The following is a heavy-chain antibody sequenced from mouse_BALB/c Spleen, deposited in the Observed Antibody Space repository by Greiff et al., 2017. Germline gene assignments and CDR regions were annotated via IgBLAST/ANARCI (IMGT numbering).Heavy chain of an antibody. CDR3: ARGRYGSYFDY. CDR1: GYAFTNYL. D-gene: IGHD2-10*02. CDR2: INPGSGGT. J-gene: IGHJ2*01. Sequence: QVQLKQSGAELVRPGTSVKVSCKASGYAFTNYLIEWVKQRPGQGLEWIGVINPGSGGTNYNEKFKGKATLTADKSSSTAYMQLSSLTSDDSAVYFCARGRYGSYFDYWGQGTTLTVSS. V-gene: IGHV1-54*01.